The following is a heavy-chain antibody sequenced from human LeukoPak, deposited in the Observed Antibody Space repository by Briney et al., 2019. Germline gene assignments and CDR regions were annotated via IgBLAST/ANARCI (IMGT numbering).Heavy chain of an antibody. CDR3: ARDPHYYDSSDAFDI. J-gene: IGHJ3*02. CDR2: IIPILGIA. V-gene: IGHV1-69*04. CDR1: GGTFSSYA. D-gene: IGHD3-22*01. Sequence: SVKVSCKASGGTFSSYAISWVRQAPGQGLEWMGRIIPILGIANYAQKFQGRVTITADKSTSTAYMELRSLRSDDTAVYYCARDPHYYDSSDAFDIWGQGTMVTVSS.